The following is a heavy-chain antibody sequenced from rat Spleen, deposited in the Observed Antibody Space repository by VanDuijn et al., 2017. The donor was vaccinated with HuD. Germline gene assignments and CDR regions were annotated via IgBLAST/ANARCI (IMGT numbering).Heavy chain of an antibody. CDR1: GFTFSNYD. CDR3: ATAGSRVSRFAY. V-gene: IGHV5-25*01. D-gene: IGHD1-4*01. Sequence: EVQLVESGGGLLQPGRSLKLSCAASGFTFSNYDMAWVRQTPTKGLEWVASISTSGDKTYYRDSVKGRFTISRDSAKSTLYLQMDSLRSEDTATYYCATAGSRVSRFAYWGQGTLVTVSS. CDR2: ISTSGDKT. J-gene: IGHJ3*01.